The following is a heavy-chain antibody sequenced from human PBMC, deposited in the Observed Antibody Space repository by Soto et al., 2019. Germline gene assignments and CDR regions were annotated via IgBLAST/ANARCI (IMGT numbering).Heavy chain of an antibody. CDR1: GGSISSSQW. D-gene: IGHD6-13*01. V-gene: IGHV4-4*02. CDR2: IYHSGST. CDR3: ARCSKLAFDD. J-gene: IGHJ4*02. Sequence: XEALSLTCAGSGGSISSSQWWSWVRQPPGKGLEWIGEIYHSGSTKYNPSLKSRVTISVDKSKNQFSLKLSSVTAADTAVYYCARCSKLAFDDWGQGTLVTVSS.